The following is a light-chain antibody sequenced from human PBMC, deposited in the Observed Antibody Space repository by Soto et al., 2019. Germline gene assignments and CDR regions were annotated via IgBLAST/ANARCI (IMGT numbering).Light chain of an antibody. J-gene: IGKJ5*01. CDR3: LQRSDWPIT. CDR2: DAS. V-gene: IGKV3-11*01. Sequence: IVLTQSPPTLSLSPVEIAALSCSVSQTISTYLAWYQQKPGQAPRLLIYDASTRATGIPARFSGSGSGTDFTLTISYLEPEDFAVYYCLQRSDWPITFGQGTRLEIK. CDR1: QTISTY.